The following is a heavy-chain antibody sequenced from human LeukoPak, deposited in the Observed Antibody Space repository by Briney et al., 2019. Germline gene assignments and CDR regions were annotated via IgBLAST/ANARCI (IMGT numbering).Heavy chain of an antibody. CDR2: IYPADSDT. D-gene: IGHD5-12*01. CDR1: GYSFTSYW. J-gene: IGHJ4*02. CDR3: ARVRYYSGYGLSGNYFDY. Sequence: GESLKISCKGSGYSFTSYWIGWVRQMPGKGLEWMGIIYPADSDTRYSPSFQGQVTISADKSISTAYLQWSSLKASDTAMYYCARVRYYSGYGLSGNYFDYWGQGTLVTVSS. V-gene: IGHV5-51*01.